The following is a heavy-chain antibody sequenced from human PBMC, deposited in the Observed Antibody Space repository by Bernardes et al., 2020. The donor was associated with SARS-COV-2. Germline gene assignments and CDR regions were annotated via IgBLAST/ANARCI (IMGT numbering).Heavy chain of an antibody. CDR1: GFTFGDFA. CDR2: IRSKDYGGTT. V-gene: IGHV3-49*03. D-gene: IGHD3-3*01. CDR3: AREGFWSGSYYYGMDV. Sequence: GGSLRLSCSTSGFTFGDFAVSWFRQAPGKGLEWVGFIRSKDYGGTTEYAAPVKGRFSISRADSRNIAYLDMNSLSTEDTAVYYCAREGFWSGSYYYGMDVWGQGTLVTVSS. J-gene: IGHJ6*02.